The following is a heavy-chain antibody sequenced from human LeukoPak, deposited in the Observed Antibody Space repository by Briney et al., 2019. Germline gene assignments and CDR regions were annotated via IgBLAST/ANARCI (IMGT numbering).Heavy chain of an antibody. Sequence: GGSLRLSCAASGFTFSDYYMSWIRQAPGKGLEWVSYISSSGSTIYYADSVKGRFTISRDNSKNTLYLQMNSLRAEDTAVYYCARRSGIAVAGAFDYWGQGTLVTVSS. CDR2: ISSSGSTI. CDR3: ARRSGIAVAGAFDY. J-gene: IGHJ4*02. D-gene: IGHD6-19*01. V-gene: IGHV3-11*01. CDR1: GFTFSDYY.